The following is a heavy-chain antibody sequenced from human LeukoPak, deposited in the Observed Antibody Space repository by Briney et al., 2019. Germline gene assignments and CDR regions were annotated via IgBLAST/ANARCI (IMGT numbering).Heavy chain of an antibody. CDR3: AKGLAIAVAGTIDY. D-gene: IGHD6-19*01. J-gene: IGHJ4*02. CDR1: GFTFSSYA. Sequence: GGSLRLSCAASGFTFSSYAMHWVRQAPGKGLEWVAVISYDGSNKYYADSVKGRFTISRDNSKNTLYLQMNSLRAEDTAVYYCAKGLAIAVAGTIDYWGQGTLVTVSS. CDR2: ISYDGSNK. V-gene: IGHV3-30-3*01.